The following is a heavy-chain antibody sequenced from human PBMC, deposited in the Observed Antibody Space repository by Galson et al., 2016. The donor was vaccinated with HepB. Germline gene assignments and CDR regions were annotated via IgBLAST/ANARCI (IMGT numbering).Heavy chain of an antibody. CDR3: ASGLEGFDI. CDR1: GITFSNYE. CDR2: ISSSGSTK. J-gene: IGHJ3*02. D-gene: IGHD3-10*01. Sequence: SLRLPCAGSGITFSNYEMIWVRQAPGKGLEWITYISSSGSTKYYADSVKGRFTVSNDNVKQSLSLQMNSLRVEDTAVYYRASGLEGFDIWGQGTLVTVSS. V-gene: IGHV3-48*03.